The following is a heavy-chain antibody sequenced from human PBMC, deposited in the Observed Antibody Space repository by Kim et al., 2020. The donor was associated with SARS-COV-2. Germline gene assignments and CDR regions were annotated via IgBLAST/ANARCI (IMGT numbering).Heavy chain of an antibody. Sequence: GGSLRLSCAASGFTFSSYAMSWVRQAPGKGLEWVSVIYSGGSSTYYADSVKGRFTISRDNSKNTLYLQMNSLRAEDTAVYYCAKTVVMPLFDYWGQGTLVTVSS. D-gene: IGHD2-15*01. V-gene: IGHV3-23*03. J-gene: IGHJ4*02. CDR1: GFTFSSYA. CDR2: IYSGGSST. CDR3: AKTVVMPLFDY.